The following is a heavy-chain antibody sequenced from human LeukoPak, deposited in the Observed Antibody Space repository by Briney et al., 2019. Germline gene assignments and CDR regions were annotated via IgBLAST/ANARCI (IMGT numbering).Heavy chain of an antibody. CDR1: GGSFSGYY. CDR3: ARYSGSYYGEFDY. Sequence: SETLSLTCAVYGGSFSGYYWSWIRQPPGKGLEWIGEINHSGSTNYNPSLKSRVTISVDTSKNQFSLKLSSVTAADTAVYYCARYSGSYYGEFDYWGQGTLVTVSS. J-gene: IGHJ4*02. CDR2: INHSGST. V-gene: IGHV4-34*01. D-gene: IGHD1-26*01.